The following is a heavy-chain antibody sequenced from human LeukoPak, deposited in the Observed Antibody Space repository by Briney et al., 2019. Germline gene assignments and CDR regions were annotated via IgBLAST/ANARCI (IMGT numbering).Heavy chain of an antibody. Sequence: ASVKVSCKVSGYTLTELSMHWVRQAPGQRLEWMGWINAGNGNTKYSQKFQGRVTITRDTSASTAYMELSSLRSEDTAVYYCARRFSIAVAGPFDYWGQGTLVTVSS. CDR2: INAGNGNT. CDR1: GYTLTELS. CDR3: ARRFSIAVAGPFDY. V-gene: IGHV1-3*01. D-gene: IGHD6-19*01. J-gene: IGHJ4*02.